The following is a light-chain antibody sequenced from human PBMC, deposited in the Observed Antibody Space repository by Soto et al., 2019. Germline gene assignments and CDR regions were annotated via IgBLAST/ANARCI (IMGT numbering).Light chain of an antibody. CDR1: ESLIHSDGSTH. CDR3: MQATQFPHT. V-gene: IGKV2-24*01. CDR2: KIF. J-gene: IGKJ2*01. Sequence: DIVMTQTPLSSPVTLGQPASISCRSSESLIHSDGSTHLRWLQQRPGQPPRLLIYKIFNRFSGVPDRFSGSRAGTDFTLKSSRVEAEDVGIYYCMQATQFPHTLGQGTQLEIK.